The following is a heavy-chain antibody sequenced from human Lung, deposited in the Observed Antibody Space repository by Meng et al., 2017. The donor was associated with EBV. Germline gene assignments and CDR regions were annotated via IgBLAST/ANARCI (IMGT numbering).Heavy chain of an antibody. D-gene: IGHD6-25*01. CDR1: GYTFTTYG. CDR3: ARDSEAADY. Sequence: QVQLVQSGSELKKPGASVRISCKVSGYTFTTYGMNWVRQAPGQGLEWMGWINTNTGKPTYAQGLTGRFVFSLDTSVSTAYLQISSLKAEDTAVYYCARDSEAADYWGQGTLVTVSS. CDR2: INTNTGKP. J-gene: IGHJ4*02. V-gene: IGHV7-4-1*02.